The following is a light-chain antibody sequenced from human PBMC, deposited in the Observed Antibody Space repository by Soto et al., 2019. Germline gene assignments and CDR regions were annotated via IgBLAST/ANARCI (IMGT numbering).Light chain of an antibody. CDR3: QQYGSSGT. Sequence: EIVLTQSPGTLSLSPWERATLSCRASQSVSSSYLAWYQQKPGQAPRLLIYGASSRATGIPDRFSGSGSGTDFTLTISRLEPEDFAVYYWQQYGSSGTFGQGTKVDIK. CDR2: GAS. CDR1: QSVSSSY. V-gene: IGKV3-20*01. J-gene: IGKJ1*01.